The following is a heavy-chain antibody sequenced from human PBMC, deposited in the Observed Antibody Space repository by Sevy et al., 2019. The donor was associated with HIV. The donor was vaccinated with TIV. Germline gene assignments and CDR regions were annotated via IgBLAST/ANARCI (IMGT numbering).Heavy chain of an antibody. D-gene: IGHD4-4*01. CDR3: TRDNGHSHYGAFDF. J-gene: IGHJ3*01. Sequence: ASVKVSCKTSGYMFTIYGITWVRQAPGQGLEWMGWISAYSGNTNYAQKLQDRVTMTTDTSTSTAYMELRSLRSDDTAVYYCTRDNGHSHYGAFDFWGQGTMVTVSS. V-gene: IGHV1-18*01. CDR1: GYMFTIYG. CDR2: ISAYSGNT.